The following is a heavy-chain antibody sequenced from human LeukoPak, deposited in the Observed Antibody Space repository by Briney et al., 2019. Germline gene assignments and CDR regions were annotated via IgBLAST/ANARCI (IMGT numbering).Heavy chain of an antibody. CDR3: ARHEAFGDFVDAFDT. J-gene: IGHJ3*02. CDR1: GGSISPYY. CDR2: IYANGNT. D-gene: IGHD4-17*01. Sequence: SETLSLTCTVSGGSISPYYWSWIRQPPGKGLEWIGYIYANGNTNYNPSLRSRATISLDTSKKRFSLRLTSVTAADTAVFYCARHEAFGDFVDAFDTWGPGTMVTVSS. V-gene: IGHV4-4*09.